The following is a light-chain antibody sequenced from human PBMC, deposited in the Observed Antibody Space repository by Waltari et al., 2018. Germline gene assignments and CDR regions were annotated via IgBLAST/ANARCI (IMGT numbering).Light chain of an antibody. CDR2: RNN. J-gene: IGLJ1*01. CDR1: HKNVGNKG. CDR3: STWDISHNTHV. V-gene: IGLV10-54*04. Sequence: QAGLTQPPSVSKGLRQTATLTCTGKHKNVGNKGALWLPRHQGHPPTPQTYRNNNRPAAISEGVSATRSGDTPSLPITELQAEEEADDYCSTWDISHNTHVFGTGPKVTVL.